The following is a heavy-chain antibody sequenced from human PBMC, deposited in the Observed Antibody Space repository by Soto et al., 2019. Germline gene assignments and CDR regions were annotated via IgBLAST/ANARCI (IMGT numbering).Heavy chain of an antibody. CDR2: ISGRGGTT. Sequence: EVQLLETGGGLVQPGGSLRLSCAASGFTFSSYVMSWVRQAPGKGLEWVSGISGRGGTTYYAESVKGRLTISRDNSKNTLYLQMNSLRVEDTAVYYCAKSIAAAGTNYWGQGTLVIVSS. D-gene: IGHD6-13*01. CDR1: GFTFSSYV. CDR3: AKSIAAAGTNY. V-gene: IGHV3-23*01. J-gene: IGHJ4*02.